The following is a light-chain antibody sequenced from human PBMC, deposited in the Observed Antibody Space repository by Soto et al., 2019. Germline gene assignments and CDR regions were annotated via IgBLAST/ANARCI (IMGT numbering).Light chain of an antibody. Sequence: EIVLTQSPATLSINTGERATLSCRASQSVSSYLAWYQQKPAQAPSLLIYDASNRPTGLPARFSGSGSGTDFTLSISSLEPEDFAVYYCQQRSNWSWTFGQGTKVDIK. CDR2: DAS. CDR1: QSVSSY. CDR3: QQRSNWSWT. J-gene: IGKJ1*01. V-gene: IGKV3-11*01.